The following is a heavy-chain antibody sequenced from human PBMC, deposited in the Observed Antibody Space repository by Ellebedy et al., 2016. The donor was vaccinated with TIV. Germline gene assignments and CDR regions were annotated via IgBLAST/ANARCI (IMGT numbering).Heavy chain of an antibody. Sequence: GESLKISCAASGFTFSSYWMSWVRQAPGKGLEWVANIKQDGSEKYYVDSVKGRFTISRDNAKNSLYLQMNSLRAEDTAVYYCARGTREAFDYWGQGTLVTVSS. CDR2: IKQDGSEK. V-gene: IGHV3-7*01. CDR1: GFTFSSYW. CDR3: ARGTREAFDY. J-gene: IGHJ4*02. D-gene: IGHD1-14*01.